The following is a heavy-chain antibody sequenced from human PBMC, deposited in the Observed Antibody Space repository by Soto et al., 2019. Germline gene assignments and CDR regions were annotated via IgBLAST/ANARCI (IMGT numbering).Heavy chain of an antibody. V-gene: IGHV4-39*01. Sequence: SETLSLTCTVSCGSISSSSYYWGWIRQPPGKGLEWIGSIYYSGSTYYNPSLKSRVTISVDTSKNQFSLKLSSVTAADTAVYYCARRNYDFWSGYNWFDPWGQGTLVT. CDR2: IYYSGST. CDR3: ARRNYDFWSGYNWFDP. D-gene: IGHD3-3*01. J-gene: IGHJ5*02. CDR1: CGSISSSSYY.